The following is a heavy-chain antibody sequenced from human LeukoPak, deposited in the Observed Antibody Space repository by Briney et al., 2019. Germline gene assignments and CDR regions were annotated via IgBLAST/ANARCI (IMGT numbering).Heavy chain of an antibody. Sequence: GGSLRLSCAASGFTFSSYSMNWVRQAPGKGLEWVSSISSSSYIYYADSVKGRFTISRDNAKNSLYLQMNSLRAEDTAVYYCARNIPVTRWGYWGQGTLVTVSS. CDR1: GFTFSSYS. J-gene: IGHJ4*02. CDR3: ARNIPVTRWGY. D-gene: IGHD2-21*01. CDR2: ISSSSYI. V-gene: IGHV3-21*01.